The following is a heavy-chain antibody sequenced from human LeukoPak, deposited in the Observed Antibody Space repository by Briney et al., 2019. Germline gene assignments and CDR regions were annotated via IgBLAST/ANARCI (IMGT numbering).Heavy chain of an antibody. CDR2: IYDSGST. D-gene: IGHD5-12*01. CDR1: GGSFRGYY. Sequence: SETLTLTCAAYGGSFRGYYWSWIRQPPGKGLEWIGYIYDSGSTNYNPSLKSRVAISVDTSKNQFSLKLSSVTAADTAVYYCARGGSGYDSFYYYGMDVWGQGTTVTVSS. CDR3: ARGGSGYDSFYYYGMDV. J-gene: IGHJ6*02. V-gene: IGHV4-59*01.